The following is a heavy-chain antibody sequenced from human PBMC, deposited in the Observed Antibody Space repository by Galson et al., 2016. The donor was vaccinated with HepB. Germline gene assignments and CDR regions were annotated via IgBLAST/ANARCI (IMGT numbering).Heavy chain of an antibody. J-gene: IGHJ4*02. CDR1: GYTFNTYN. D-gene: IGHD1-14*01. CDR3: ARELDHSFYFDY. V-gene: IGHV1-46*02. CDR2: IKPSGGNT. Sequence: SVKVSCKASGYTFNTYNMHWVRQAPGQGLEGMGIIKPSGGNTIYAQKFQDRITMTRDTSTSTVYMELTSLRSEDTAVYYCARELDHSFYFDYWGQGTLLTVSS.